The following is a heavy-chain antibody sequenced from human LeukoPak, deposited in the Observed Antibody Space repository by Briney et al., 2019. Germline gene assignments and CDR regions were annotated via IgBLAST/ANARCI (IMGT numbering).Heavy chain of an antibody. J-gene: IGHJ5*02. V-gene: IGHV3-30*03. Sequence: PGGSLRLSCAASGCSLSSYGMHWGRQAPGKGLEWVAVLSYDGNYKYYADSVKGRFAISRDNSESTLYLQMNSLRAEDTAVYYCARYADFAVSTPCSCGQGTLVTVSA. CDR3: ARYADFAVSTPCS. D-gene: IGHD2-8*01. CDR2: LSYDGNYK. CDR1: GCSLSSYG.